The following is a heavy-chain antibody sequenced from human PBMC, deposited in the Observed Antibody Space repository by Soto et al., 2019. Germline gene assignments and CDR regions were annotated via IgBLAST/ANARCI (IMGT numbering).Heavy chain of an antibody. D-gene: IGHD2-2*01. CDR2: ISAYNGNT. CDR3: ARDRLHTVDIVVAHYYYYYMDV. Sequence: ASVKVSCKASGYTFTSYGISWVRQAPGQGLEWMGWISAYNGNTNYAQKLQGRVTMTTDTSTSTAYMELRSLRSDDTAVYYCARDRLHTVDIVVAHYYYYYMDVWGKGTTVTVSS. CDR1: GYTFTSYG. J-gene: IGHJ6*03. V-gene: IGHV1-18*01.